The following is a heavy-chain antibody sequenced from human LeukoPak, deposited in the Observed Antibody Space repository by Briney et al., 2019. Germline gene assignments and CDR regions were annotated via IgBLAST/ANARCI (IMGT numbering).Heavy chain of an antibody. J-gene: IGHJ4*02. CDR1: GVSFSGYY. V-gene: IGHV4-59*01. Sequence: SETLSLTCAVYGVSFSGYYWSWLRQPPGKGLEWIGYIYYSGTTYYNPSLKSRVTISVDTSKNQFSLKRTSVTAADTAVYYCARGGKWLQIDYWGQGTLVTVSS. CDR3: ARGGKWLQIDY. D-gene: IGHD5-24*01. CDR2: IYYSGTT.